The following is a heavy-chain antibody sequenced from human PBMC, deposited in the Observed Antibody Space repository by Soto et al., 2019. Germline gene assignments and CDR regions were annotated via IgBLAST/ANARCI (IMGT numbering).Heavy chain of an antibody. CDR2: IYYSGST. CDR3: ARIPVDTARISWFDP. D-gene: IGHD5-18*01. V-gene: IGHV4-61*01. J-gene: IGHJ5*02. Sequence: QVQLQESGPGLVKPSETLSLTCTVSGGSVSSGNYYWSWIRQPPGKGLEWIGYIYYSGSTTYSPSLKIRVTISVDMSKNQFYLKLTSVTAADAAVYRCARIPVDTARISWFDPWGQGTLVSVSS. CDR1: GGSVSSGNYY.